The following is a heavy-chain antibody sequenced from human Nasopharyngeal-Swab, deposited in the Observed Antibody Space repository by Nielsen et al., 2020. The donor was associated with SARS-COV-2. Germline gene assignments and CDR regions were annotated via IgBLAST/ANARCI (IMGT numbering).Heavy chain of an antibody. CDR2: ISYDGYNK. V-gene: IGHV3-30*18. CDR3: AKHASGSYFSDFDY. Sequence: GESLKISCAASGFTFSSYGMRWVRQAPGKGLEWVAVISYDGYNKYYADSVKGRFTLSRDNTKNTLYLQMNSLRAEDTAVYYCAKHASGSYFSDFDYWGQGTLVTVSS. CDR1: GFTFSSYG. D-gene: IGHD1-26*01. J-gene: IGHJ4*02.